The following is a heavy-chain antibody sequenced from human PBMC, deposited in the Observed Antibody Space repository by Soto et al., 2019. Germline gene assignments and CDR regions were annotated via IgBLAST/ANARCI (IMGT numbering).Heavy chain of an antibody. J-gene: IGHJ4*02. CDR2: ISGSVGST. CDR3: AKDRTIASRNFDS. D-gene: IGHD6-6*01. V-gene: IGHV3-23*01. Sequence: LRLSCTASGFTFSDHGMHWVRQAPGKGLEWVSSISGSVGSTSYADSVKGRFTISRDNSMNTLYLQMNSLRAEDTAVYYCAKDRTIASRNFDSWGQGALVTVS. CDR1: GFTFSDHG.